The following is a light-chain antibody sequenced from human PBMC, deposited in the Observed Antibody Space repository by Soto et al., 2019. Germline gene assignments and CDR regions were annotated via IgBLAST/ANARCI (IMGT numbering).Light chain of an antibody. V-gene: IGKV1-17*03. CDR1: QDISTH. CDR3: LQHSTYPRT. J-gene: IGKJ4*01. Sequence: DIQMTQSPSAMSASVGDRVAITCRASQDISTHLAWFQQKPGKGPKRLIYSASSLASGVPSRFSGSGSETEFTLTISSLQPEDYGTYYCLQHSTYPRTVGGGTKVDSK. CDR2: SAS.